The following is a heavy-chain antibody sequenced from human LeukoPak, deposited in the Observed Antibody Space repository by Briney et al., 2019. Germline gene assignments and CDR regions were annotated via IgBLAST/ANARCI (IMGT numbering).Heavy chain of an antibody. V-gene: IGHV1-8*01. Sequence: ASVNVSSTASGYTFTTYDINWVRQATGQGLEWMGWMNPNSGNTGYAQKFQGRVTMTRNTSISTAYMELSSLRSEDTAVYYCARVYCSSTSCYDILSYWGQGTLVTVSS. D-gene: IGHD2-2*01. CDR3: ARVYCSSTSCYDILSY. CDR2: MNPNSGNT. CDR1: GYTFTTYD. J-gene: IGHJ4*02.